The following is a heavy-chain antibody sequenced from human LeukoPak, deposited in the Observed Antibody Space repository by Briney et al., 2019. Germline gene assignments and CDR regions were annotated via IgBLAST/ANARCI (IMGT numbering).Heavy chain of an antibody. J-gene: IGHJ4*02. Sequence: SETLSLTCTVSGNSFGDYYWSWIRQPAGKGLEWIGRIYTSGSTNYNPSLKSRVTISVETSKNEFSLKLRSVTAADTAVYYCARVTGYRIEDYFDYWGQGTLVTVSS. V-gene: IGHV4-4*07. CDR2: IYTSGST. D-gene: IGHD6-13*01. CDR1: GNSFGDYY. CDR3: ARVTGYRIEDYFDY.